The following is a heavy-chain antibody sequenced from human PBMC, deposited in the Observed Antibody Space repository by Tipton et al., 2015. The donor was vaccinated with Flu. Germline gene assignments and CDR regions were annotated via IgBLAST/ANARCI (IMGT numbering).Heavy chain of an antibody. CDR3: ARDPIGDYYDSSGHSWYFDL. J-gene: IGHJ2*01. CDR2: IYYSGST. CDR1: GGSVSSGSYY. D-gene: IGHD3-22*01. Sequence: TLSLTCTVSGGSVSSGSYYWSWIRQSPGKGLEWIGYIYYSGSTNYNPSLKSRVTISVDTSKNQFSLKLSSVTAADTAVYYCARDPIGDYYDSSGHSWYFDLWGRGTLVTVSS. V-gene: IGHV4-61*01.